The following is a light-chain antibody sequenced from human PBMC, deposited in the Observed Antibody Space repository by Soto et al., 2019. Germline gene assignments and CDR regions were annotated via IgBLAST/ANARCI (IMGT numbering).Light chain of an antibody. Sequence: DIVMTQSPDSLAVSLGERATINCKSSQSVLYSSNNKNYLAWYQQKPGQPPKLLVYWASTRESGVPDRFSGSGSGTDFTLTISSLQAEDVAVYCCQQYYSSQWTFGQGTKVEIK. CDR2: WAS. V-gene: IGKV4-1*01. CDR3: QQYYSSQWT. J-gene: IGKJ1*01. CDR1: QSVLYSSNNKNY.